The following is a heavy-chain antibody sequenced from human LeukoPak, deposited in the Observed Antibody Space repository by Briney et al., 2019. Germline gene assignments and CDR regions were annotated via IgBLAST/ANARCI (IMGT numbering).Heavy chain of an antibody. CDR2: INHSGST. D-gene: IGHD5-18*01. CDR3: ASQPLRRYSYGYFDY. Sequence: SETLSLTCAVYGGSFSGYYWSWIRQPPGKGLEWIGEINHSGSTKYNPSLKSRVTISVDTSKNQFSLKLSSVTAADTAVYYCASQPLRRYSYGYFDYWGQGTLVTVSS. J-gene: IGHJ4*02. V-gene: IGHV4-34*01. CDR1: GGSFSGYY.